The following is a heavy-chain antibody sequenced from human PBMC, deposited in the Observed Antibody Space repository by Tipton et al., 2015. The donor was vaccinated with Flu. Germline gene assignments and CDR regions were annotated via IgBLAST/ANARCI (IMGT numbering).Heavy chain of an antibody. J-gene: IGHJ6*02. D-gene: IGHD3-3*01. CDR1: GFTFSSYA. CDR2: ISGSGGST. Sequence: SLRLSCAASGFTFSSYAMSWVRQAPGKGLEWVSAISGSGGSTYYADSVKGRFTISRDNSKNTLYLQMNSLRAEDTAVYYCAKVNYDFWSGYYTSPYYYYGMDVWGQGTTVTVSS. V-gene: IGHV3-23*01. CDR3: AKVNYDFWSGYYTSPYYYYGMDV.